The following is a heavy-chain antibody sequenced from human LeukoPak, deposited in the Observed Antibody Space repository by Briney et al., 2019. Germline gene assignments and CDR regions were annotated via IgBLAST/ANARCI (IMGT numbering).Heavy chain of an antibody. V-gene: IGHV4-39*02. J-gene: IGHJ6*02. D-gene: IGHD1-26*01. Sequence: SETLSLTCTVSGGSIRTDGSYWAWIRQPPGKGLEWIGSIYIDGITHYNSSLQSRVTLSIDTSKNHFSLRLTSVTAADTTVFYCARLFTRAWEYRYGMDVWGQGTAVTVSS. CDR3: ARLFTRAWEYRYGMDV. CDR2: IYIDGIT. CDR1: GGSIRTDGSY.